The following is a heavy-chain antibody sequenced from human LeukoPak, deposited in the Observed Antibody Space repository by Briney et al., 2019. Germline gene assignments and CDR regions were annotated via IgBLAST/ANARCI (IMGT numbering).Heavy chain of an antibody. V-gene: IGHV4-61*02. CDR1: GGSISSGSYY. Sequence: PLETLSLTCTVSGGSISSGSYYWSWIRQPAGKGLEWIGRIYTSGSTNYNPSLKSRVTISVDTSKNQFSLKLSSVTAADTAVYYCARGMEQWLAHEFYFDYWGQGTLVTVSS. CDR3: ARGMEQWLAHEFYFDY. J-gene: IGHJ4*02. D-gene: IGHD6-19*01. CDR2: IYTSGST.